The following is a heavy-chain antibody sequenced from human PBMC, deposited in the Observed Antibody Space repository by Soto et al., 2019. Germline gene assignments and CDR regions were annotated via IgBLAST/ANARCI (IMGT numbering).Heavy chain of an antibody. J-gene: IGHJ5*02. CDR2: IYHSGST. Sequence: QVQLQESGPGLVKPSQTLSLTCTVSGGSISSGDYYWSWIRQPPGKGLEWIGYIYHSGSTYYNPSLKSRVTLSVDTSKHQFSLQLSSVTAADTAVYYCARERPDGARLDPWGQGTLVTVSS. CDR1: GGSISSGDYY. V-gene: IGHV4-30-4*01. CDR3: ARERPDGARLDP.